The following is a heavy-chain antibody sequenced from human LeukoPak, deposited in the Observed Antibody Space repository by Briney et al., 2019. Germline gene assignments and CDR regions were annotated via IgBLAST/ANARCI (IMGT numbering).Heavy chain of an antibody. CDR2: MNPNSGNT. CDR1: GYTFTSYD. Sequence: GASVKVSCKASGYTFTSYDINWVRQATGQGLEWMGWMNPNSGNTGYAQKLQGRVTITRNTSISTAYMELSSLRSEDTAVYYCARGVYSGSYYYYYMDVWGKGTTVTVSS. D-gene: IGHD1-26*01. V-gene: IGHV1-8*03. CDR3: ARGVYSGSYYYYYMDV. J-gene: IGHJ6*03.